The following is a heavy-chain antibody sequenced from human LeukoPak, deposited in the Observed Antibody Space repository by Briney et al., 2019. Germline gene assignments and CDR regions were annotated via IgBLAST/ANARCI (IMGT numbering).Heavy chain of an antibody. V-gene: IGHV4-61*02. D-gene: IGHD3-22*01. CDR1: VASISRGSHY. CDR2: IYTIGNT. CDR3: ARDRSYYSDTGTDY. J-gene: IGHJ4*02. Sequence: SETLSLTCTVSVASISRGSHYCSWIRQPAGKGLEWIGRIYTIGNTNYSPSLWRRVTISVDTSRNQFSLRLSSVTAADTAVYYCARDRSYYSDTGTDYWGQGDLVTVSS.